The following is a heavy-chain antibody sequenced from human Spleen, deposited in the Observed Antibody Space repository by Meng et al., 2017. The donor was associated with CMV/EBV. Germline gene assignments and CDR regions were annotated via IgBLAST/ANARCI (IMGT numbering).Heavy chain of an antibody. CDR1: TFAEYY. CDR2: INPSSGDT. V-gene: IGHV1-2*02. Sequence: TFAEYYIYWVRQAPGQGLAWMGWINPSSGDTKYAQKFQGRVTLTRDTSLSTAYMELSRLTSDDTAVYYCARTLKFYDSRGYPPLDYWGQGTLVTVSS. D-gene: IGHD3-22*01. CDR3: ARTLKFYDSRGYPPLDY. J-gene: IGHJ4*02.